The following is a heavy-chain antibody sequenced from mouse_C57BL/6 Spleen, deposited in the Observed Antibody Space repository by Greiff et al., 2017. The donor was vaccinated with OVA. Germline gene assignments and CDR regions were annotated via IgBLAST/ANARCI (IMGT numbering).Heavy chain of an antibody. J-gene: IGHJ3*01. CDR2: ISYDGSN. CDR3: ARGYGWFAY. D-gene: IGHD2-12*01. V-gene: IGHV3-6*01. Sequence: EVKVEESGPGLVKPSQSLSLTCSVTGYSITSGYYWNWIRQFPGNKLEWMGYISYDGSNNYNPSLKNRISITRDTSKNQFFLKLNSVTTEDTATYYCARGYGWFAYWGQGTLVTVSA. CDR1: GYSITSGYY.